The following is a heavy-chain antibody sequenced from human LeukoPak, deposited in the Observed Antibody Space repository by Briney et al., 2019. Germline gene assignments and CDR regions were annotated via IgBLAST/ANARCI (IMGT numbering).Heavy chain of an antibody. D-gene: IGHD1-1*01. J-gene: IGHJ4*02. CDR3: ETAGDWNHLPY. CDR1: WRSISIEY. V-gene: IGHV4-59*01. Sequence: SETLSLTRTVSWRSISIEYRGSVRQPPGKGLEWIGYVHHSGTTNYNPSLKSRVTKSLSTSKNHFYLELTSATAEGAVLYYFETAGDWNHLPYWGQGTLVTVSS. CDR2: VHHSGTT.